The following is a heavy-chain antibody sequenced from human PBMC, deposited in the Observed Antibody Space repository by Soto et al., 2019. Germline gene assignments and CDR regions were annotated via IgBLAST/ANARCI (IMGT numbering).Heavy chain of an antibody. CDR1: GGSISNYY. D-gene: IGHD6-6*01. Sequence: KQSQTLSLTCTVSGGSISNYYWSWIRQPPGKGLEWIGYIYYSGSTNYNPSLKSRVTLSVDTSKNQFSLKLSSVTAADTAVYYCARHGQLASGRYFDLWGRGTLVTVSS. CDR3: ARHGQLASGRYFDL. CDR2: IYYSGST. V-gene: IGHV4-59*08. J-gene: IGHJ2*01.